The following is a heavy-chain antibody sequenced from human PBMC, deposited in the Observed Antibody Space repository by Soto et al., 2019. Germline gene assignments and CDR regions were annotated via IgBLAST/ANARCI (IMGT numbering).Heavy chain of an antibody. V-gene: IGHV3-30*18. CDR2: IPYDGSNK. D-gene: IGHD6-19*01. Sequence: QVQLVESGGSVVQPGRSLRLSCAASGFTFSSDGMHWVRQAPCKGLEWVAVIPYDGSNKYYADSVKGRFTISRDNSENTLYLQMNSLRAEDTAVYYCAKETRAVAGTIEFDYWGQGTLVTVSS. J-gene: IGHJ4*02. CDR1: GFTFSSDG. CDR3: AKETRAVAGTIEFDY.